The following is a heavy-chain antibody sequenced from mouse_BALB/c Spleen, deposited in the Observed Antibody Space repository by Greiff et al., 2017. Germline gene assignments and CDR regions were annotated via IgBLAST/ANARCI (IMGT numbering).Heavy chain of an antibody. V-gene: IGHV5-12-1*01. CDR3: ARHPATCYAMDY. D-gene: IGHD1-2*01. CDR1: GFAFSSYD. J-gene: IGHJ4*01. Sequence: EVQLVESGGGLVKPGGSLKLSCAASGFAFSSYDMSWVRQTPEKRLEWVAYISSGGGSTYYPDTVKGRFTISRDNAKNTLYLQMSSLKSEDTAMYYCARHPATCYAMDYWGQGTSVTVSS. CDR2: ISSGGGST.